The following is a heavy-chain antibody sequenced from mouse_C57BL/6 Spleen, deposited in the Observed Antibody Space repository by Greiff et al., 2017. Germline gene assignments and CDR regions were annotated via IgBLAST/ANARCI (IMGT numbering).Heavy chain of an antibody. D-gene: IGHD2-5*01. CDR2: INPSNGGT. V-gene: IGHV1-53*01. J-gene: IGHJ1*03. CDR1: GYTFTSYW. Sequence: VQLKQPGTELVKPGASVKLSCKASGYTFTSYWMHWVKQRPGQGLEWIGNINPSNGGTNYNEKFKSKATLTVDKSSSTAYMQLSSLTSEDSAVYYCARRGMAYSNYEYFDVWGTGTTVTVSS. CDR3: ARRGMAYSNYEYFDV.